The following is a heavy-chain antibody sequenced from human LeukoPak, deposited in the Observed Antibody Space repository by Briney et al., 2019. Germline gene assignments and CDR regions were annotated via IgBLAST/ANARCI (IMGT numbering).Heavy chain of an antibody. D-gene: IGHD6-13*01. J-gene: IGHJ5*02. CDR1: GFTFSSYS. Sequence: GGSLRLSCAASGFTFSSYSMNWVRQAPGKGLEWVSSISSSSSYIYYADSVKGRFTISRDNAKNSLYLQMNSLRAEDTAVHYCAKEQQLVQGNWFDPWGQGTLVTVSS. CDR2: ISSSSSYI. V-gene: IGHV3-21*01. CDR3: AKEQQLVQGNWFDP.